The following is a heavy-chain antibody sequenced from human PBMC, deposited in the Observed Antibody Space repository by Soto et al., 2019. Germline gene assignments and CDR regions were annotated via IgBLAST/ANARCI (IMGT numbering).Heavy chain of an antibody. Sequence: QVQLQESGPGLVKPSQTLSLTCTVSGGSISSGDYYWSWIRQPPGKGLEWIGYIYYSGSTYYNPSLKSRVTISVDTSKSHFSLKLSSVTAADTAVYYCARGYCSAGSCFNWFDPWGQGTLVTVSS. CDR2: IYYSGST. CDR1: GGSISSGDYY. CDR3: ARGYCSAGSCFNWFDP. J-gene: IGHJ5*02. D-gene: IGHD2-15*01. V-gene: IGHV4-30-4*01.